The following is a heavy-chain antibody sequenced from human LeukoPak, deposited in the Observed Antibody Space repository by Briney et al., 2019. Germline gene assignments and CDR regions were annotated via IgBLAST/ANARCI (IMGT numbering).Heavy chain of an antibody. V-gene: IGHV1-69*13. CDR2: IIPIFGTA. CDR1: GGTFSSYA. Sequence: SVKVSCKASGGTFSSYAISWVRQAPGQGLEWMGRIIPIFGTANYAQKFQGRVTITADESTSTAYMELSSLRSEDTAVYYCAARYCSGGSCYFLPPTFFDYWGQGTLVTVSS. D-gene: IGHD2-15*01. CDR3: AARYCSGGSCYFLPPTFFDY. J-gene: IGHJ4*02.